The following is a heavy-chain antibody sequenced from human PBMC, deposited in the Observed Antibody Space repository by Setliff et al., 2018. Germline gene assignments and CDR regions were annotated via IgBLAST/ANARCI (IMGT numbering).Heavy chain of an antibody. CDR1: GFTFDDYT. J-gene: IGHJ1*01. CDR2: IKQDGSEK. Sequence: PGGSLRLSCVASGFTFDDYTMHWVRQAPGKGLEWVATIKQDGSEKFYVDSVKGRFTISRDNAKNSLFLQMNNLRAEDTALYYCASSSGWIPWIQHWGPGTLVTVSS. CDR3: ASSSGWIPWIQH. V-gene: IGHV3-7*01. D-gene: IGHD3-10*01.